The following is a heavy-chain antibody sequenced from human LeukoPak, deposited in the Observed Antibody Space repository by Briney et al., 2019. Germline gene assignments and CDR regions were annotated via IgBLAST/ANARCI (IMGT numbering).Heavy chain of an antibody. CDR2: IYYSGST. CDR1: GGSISSYY. D-gene: IGHD3-10*01. CDR3: ASAKMVRGVNAFDY. V-gene: IGHV4-59*08. J-gene: IGHJ4*02. Sequence: SETLSLTCTVSGGSISSYYWSWIRQPPGKGLEWIGYIYYSGSTSYNPSLKSRVTISVDTSKNKFSLKLSSVTAADTAVYYCASAKMVRGVNAFDYWGQGTLVTVSS.